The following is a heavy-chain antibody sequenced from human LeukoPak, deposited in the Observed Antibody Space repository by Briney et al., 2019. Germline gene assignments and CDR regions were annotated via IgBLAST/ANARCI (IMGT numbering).Heavy chain of an antibody. CDR2: IKQDGSEK. J-gene: IGHJ4*02. D-gene: IGHD6-19*01. CDR1: GFTFSSYS. Sequence: GGSLRLSCAASGFTFSSYSMHWVRQAPGKGLEWVANIKQDGSEKYYVDSVKGRFTISRDNAKNSLYLQMNSLRAEDTAVYYCASASSSGPYYFDYWGQGALVTVSS. V-gene: IGHV3-7*01. CDR3: ASASSSGPYYFDY.